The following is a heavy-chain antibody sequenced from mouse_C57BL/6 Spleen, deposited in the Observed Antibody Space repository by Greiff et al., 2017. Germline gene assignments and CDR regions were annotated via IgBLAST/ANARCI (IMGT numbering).Heavy chain of an antibody. D-gene: IGHD2-4*01. CDR1: GFTFSSYA. CDR3: AREGSYDYDDYAMDY. Sequence: DVKLVESGEGLVKPGGSLKLSCAASGFTFSSYAMSWVRQTPEKRLEWVAYISSGGDYIYYADTVKGRFTISRDNARNTLYLQISSLKSEDTAMYYCAREGSYDYDDYAMDYWGQGTSVTVSS. V-gene: IGHV5-9-1*02. J-gene: IGHJ4*01. CDR2: ISSGGDYI.